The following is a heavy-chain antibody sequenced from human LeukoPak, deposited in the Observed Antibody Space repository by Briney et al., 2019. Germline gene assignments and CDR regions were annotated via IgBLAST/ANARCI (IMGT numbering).Heavy chain of an antibody. CDR3: AKGVGCSGGSCYSSY. CDR2: ISGSGGST. CDR1: GFTFSSYA. Sequence: GGSLRLSCAASGFTFSSYAMSWVRQAPGKGLEWVSAISGSGGSTYYADSVKGRFTICRDNSKNTLYLQMNSLRAEDTAVYYCAKGVGCSGGSCYSSYWGQGTLVTVSS. D-gene: IGHD2-15*01. J-gene: IGHJ4*02. V-gene: IGHV3-23*01.